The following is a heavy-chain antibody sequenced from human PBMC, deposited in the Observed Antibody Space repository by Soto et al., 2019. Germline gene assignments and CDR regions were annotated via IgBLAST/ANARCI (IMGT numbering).Heavy chain of an antibody. CDR2: ISSSGSTI. J-gene: IGHJ6*02. V-gene: IGHV3-48*03. Sequence: GGSLRICCAASGFTFSSNERNWVRQAPGKGLEWVSYISSSGSTIYYADSVKGRFTISRDNAKNSLYLQMNSLRAEDTAVYYCAREPPFLEWLSLYYYYGMDVWGQGTTVTVSS. CDR3: AREPPFLEWLSLYYYYGMDV. CDR1: GFTFSSNE. D-gene: IGHD3-3*01.